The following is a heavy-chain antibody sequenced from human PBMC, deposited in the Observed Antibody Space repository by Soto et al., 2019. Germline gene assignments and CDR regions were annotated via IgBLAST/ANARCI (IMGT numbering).Heavy chain of an antibody. CDR3: AYCYCTTIIGDPWFDP. V-gene: IGHV5-51*01. D-gene: IGHD2-8*01. CDR2: VYVGASDT. Sequence: PGESLKIPCTSVGYSFTSYWIGWVRQVPGNGVKGMGMVYVGASDTSYSPYFHAELSSSATKSINTAYLQWSRMKSSDTAMYYVAYCYCTTIIGDPWFDPWGQGTLVTVSS. J-gene: IGHJ5*02. CDR1: GYSFTSYW.